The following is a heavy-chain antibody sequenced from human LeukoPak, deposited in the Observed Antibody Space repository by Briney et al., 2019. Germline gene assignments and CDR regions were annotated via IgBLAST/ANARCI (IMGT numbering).Heavy chain of an antibody. CDR3: ARVSVVSYYFDY. CDR2: IKLDGSEK. V-gene: IGHV3-7*01. Sequence: GGSLRLSCAASGFTFSESWMTWVRQVPGQGLEWVANIKLDGSEKYYVDAVKGRFTISRDDAKNSLYLQMNSLRAEDTAVYYCARVSVVSYYFDYWGQGTLVTVSS. D-gene: IGHD2-8*02. J-gene: IGHJ4*02. CDR1: GFTFSESW.